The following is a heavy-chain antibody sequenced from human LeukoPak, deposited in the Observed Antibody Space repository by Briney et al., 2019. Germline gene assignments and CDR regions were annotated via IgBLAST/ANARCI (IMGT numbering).Heavy chain of an antibody. J-gene: IGHJ4*02. V-gene: IGHV1-8*01. CDR1: GYTFTSYD. CDR2: MNPNSGNT. CDR3: ARDLGIVGATTGYID. Sequence: ASVKVSCKASGYTFTSYDINWVRQATGQGLEWMGWMNPNSGNTGYAQKFQGRVTITADKSTSTAYMGLSSLRSEDTAVYYCARDLGIVGATTGYIDWGQGTLVTVSS. D-gene: IGHD1-26*01.